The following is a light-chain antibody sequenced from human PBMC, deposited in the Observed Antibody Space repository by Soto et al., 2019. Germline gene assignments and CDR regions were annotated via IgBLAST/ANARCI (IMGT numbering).Light chain of an antibody. CDR2: DAS. J-gene: IGKJ2*01. CDR3: QQYGRPPYT. CDR1: QTVSNSY. Sequence: EIVLTQSPGTLSLSPGERVTLSCRASQTVSNSYIAWYQQKPGQAPRLLLYDASARATGIPDRVTGSVSGTDFTLTSTRLEPEDFAVYYCQQYGRPPYTFGQGTKLEIK. V-gene: IGKV3-20*01.